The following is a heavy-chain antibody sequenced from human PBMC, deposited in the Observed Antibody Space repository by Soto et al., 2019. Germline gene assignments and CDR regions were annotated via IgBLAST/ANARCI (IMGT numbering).Heavy chain of an antibody. D-gene: IGHD3-22*01. V-gene: IGHV3-21*01. CDR2: ISSSSSYI. Sequence: GGYLRLSCAASGFTFRSYSINCVRQATGKRLEWVSSISSSSSYIYYADSVKGRFTISRDNAKNSLYLQMNSLRAEDTAVYYCARSRGAPEYYYDSSGYYLDYWGQGTLVTVSS. CDR1: GFTFRSYS. J-gene: IGHJ4*02. CDR3: ARSRGAPEYYYDSSGYYLDY.